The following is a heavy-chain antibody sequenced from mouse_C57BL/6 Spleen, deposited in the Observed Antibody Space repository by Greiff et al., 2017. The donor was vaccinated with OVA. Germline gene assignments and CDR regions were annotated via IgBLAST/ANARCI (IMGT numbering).Heavy chain of an antibody. J-gene: IGHJ4*01. CDR2: INPYHGCT. CDR3: ARRGDLYAMDD. Sequence: EVQLQQPGAELVKPGASVQMSCKASGYTFPSYWITWVKQRPGKSLEWIGVINPYHGCTSYNQKFKGQATLTVYKSSSTAYMELNRLTSEDSAVDYCARRGDLYAMDDWGQGTSVTVAS. D-gene: IGHD3-3*01. V-gene: IGHV1-19*01. CDR1: GYTFPSYW.